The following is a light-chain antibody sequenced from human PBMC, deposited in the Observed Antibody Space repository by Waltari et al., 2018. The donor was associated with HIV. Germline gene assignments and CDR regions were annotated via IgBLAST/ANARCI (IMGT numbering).Light chain of an antibody. Sequence: QSALTQPASVSGSPGQSITISCTGTSSDVGGYNYVSWYQQHPGKAHKLLISEVSNRPSGISNRFSGSKSGNTASLTISGLQTEDEADYYCSSYTTSTTPVLFGGGTKLTVV. J-gene: IGLJ2*01. CDR2: EVS. CDR3: SSYTTSTTPVL. V-gene: IGLV2-14*01. CDR1: SSDVGGYNY.